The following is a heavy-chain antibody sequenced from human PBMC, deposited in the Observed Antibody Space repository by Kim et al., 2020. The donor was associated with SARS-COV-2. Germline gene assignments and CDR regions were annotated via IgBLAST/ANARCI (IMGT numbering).Heavy chain of an antibody. V-gene: IGHV3-74*01. D-gene: IGHD6-13*01. CDR1: GFTFSSYW. CDR3: ARAPSRVWQQLSSPGWYFDL. Sequence: GGSLRLSCAASGFTFSSYWMHWVRQAPGKGLVWVSRINSDGSSTSYADSVKGRFTISRDNAKNTLYLQMNSLRAEDTAVYYCARAPSRVWQQLSSPGWYFDLRGRRTLVTVSS. CDR2: INSDGSST. J-gene: IGHJ2*01.